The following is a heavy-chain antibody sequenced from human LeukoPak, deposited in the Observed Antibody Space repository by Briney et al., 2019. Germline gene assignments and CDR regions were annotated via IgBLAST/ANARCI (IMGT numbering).Heavy chain of an antibody. CDR3: ARGSGSSSWYYYYYMDV. D-gene: IGHD6-6*01. Sequence: ASVKVSCKASGYTFTSYYMHWVRQAPGQGLEWMGWINPNSGGTNYAQKFQGRVTMTRDTSISTAYMELSRLRSDDTAVYYCARGSGSSSWYYYYYMDVWGKGTTVTVSS. J-gene: IGHJ6*03. CDR1: GYTFTSYY. V-gene: IGHV1-2*02. CDR2: INPNSGGT.